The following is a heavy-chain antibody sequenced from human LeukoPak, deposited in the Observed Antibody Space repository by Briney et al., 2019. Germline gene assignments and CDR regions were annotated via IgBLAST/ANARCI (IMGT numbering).Heavy chain of an antibody. D-gene: IGHD6-19*01. CDR3: ARAGEDSSGFILGDY. V-gene: IGHV4-4*07. Sequence: SETLSLTCTVSGGSGSSYYWSWIRQPAGKGLEWIGRIYTSGNTNYNPSLKSRVTMSVDTSKNQFSLKLSSVTAADTAVYYCARAGEDSSGFILGDYWGQGTLVTVSS. CDR2: IYTSGNT. CDR1: GGSGSSYY. J-gene: IGHJ4*02.